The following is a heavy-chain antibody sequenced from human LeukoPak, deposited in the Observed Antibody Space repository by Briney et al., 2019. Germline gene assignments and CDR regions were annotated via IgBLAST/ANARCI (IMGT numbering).Heavy chain of an antibody. CDR3: ARGGSYFPNDAFDI. CDR1: GGSISSYY. J-gene: IGHJ3*02. D-gene: IGHD1-26*01. Sequence: SETLSLTCTVSGGSISSYYWSWIRQPAGKGLEWIGHIYTSGSTNYNPSLKSRVTMSVDTSKNQFSLKLSSVTAADTAVYYCARGGSYFPNDAFDIWGQGTMVTVSS. V-gene: IGHV4-4*07. CDR2: IYTSGST.